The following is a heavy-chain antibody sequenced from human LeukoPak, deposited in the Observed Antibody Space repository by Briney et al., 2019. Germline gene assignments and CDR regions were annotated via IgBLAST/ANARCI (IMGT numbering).Heavy chain of an antibody. V-gene: IGHV3-7*01. CDR1: GFTFSSYW. J-gene: IGHJ4*02. CDR3: AKGTGYSSAPADY. D-gene: IGHD6-19*01. Sequence: GGSLRLSCAASGFTFSSYWMSWVRQAPGKGLEGVANIKQDGSEKYYVDSVKGRFTISRDNAKNSLYLQMNSLRAEDTAVYYCAKGTGYSSAPADYWGQGTLVTVSS. CDR2: IKQDGSEK.